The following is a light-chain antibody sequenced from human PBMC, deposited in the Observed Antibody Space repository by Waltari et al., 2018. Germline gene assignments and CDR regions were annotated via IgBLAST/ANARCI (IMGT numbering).Light chain of an antibody. J-gene: IGKJ1*01. Sequence: DVVMTQSPDSLAVSLGERATINCKSSQSLLYTSNNKNYLAWYQHKPGQPPNILIYWASIRESGVPYRFSGSGSGTDFTLTISGLQAEDVASYFCLQYLHTPRTFGQGTKVESK. CDR2: WAS. CDR1: QSLLYTSNNKNY. CDR3: LQYLHTPRT. V-gene: IGKV4-1*01.